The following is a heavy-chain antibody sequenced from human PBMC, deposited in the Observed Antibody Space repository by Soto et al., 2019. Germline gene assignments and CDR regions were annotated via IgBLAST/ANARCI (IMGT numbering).Heavy chain of an antibody. CDR2: IYPGDSDI. Sequence: GDSLKISYKGSGDNYTNYWIGSERQMPGKGLEWMGLIYPGDSDIRYSPSFQGQVTISADKSIATAYLQWSSLKASDTAMYYCTRQSGGGNWNGYWGQGTLVTVSS. D-gene: IGHD2-21*01. CDR1: GDNYTNYW. V-gene: IGHV5-51*01. J-gene: IGHJ4*02. CDR3: TRQSGGGNWNGY.